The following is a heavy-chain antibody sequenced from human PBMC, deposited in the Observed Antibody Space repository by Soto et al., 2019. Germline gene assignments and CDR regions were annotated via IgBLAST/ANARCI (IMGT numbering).Heavy chain of an antibody. J-gene: IGHJ5*02. CDR3: ARSTGSYSVCFDP. CDR1: GYTFTSYA. V-gene: IGHV1-3*01. CDR2: INAGNGNT. Sequence: QVQLVQSGAEVKKPGASVKVSCKASGYTFTSYAMHWVRQAPGQRLEWMGWINAGNGNTKYSQKFQGRVTITRDTSASTAYMELSSLRSEDTAVYYSARSTGSYSVCFDPWGQGTLVTVSS. D-gene: IGHD1-26*01.